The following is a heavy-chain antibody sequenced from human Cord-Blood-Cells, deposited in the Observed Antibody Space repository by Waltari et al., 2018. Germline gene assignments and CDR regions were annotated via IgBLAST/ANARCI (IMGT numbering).Heavy chain of an antibody. J-gene: IGHJ4*02. V-gene: IGHV3-48*02. CDR2: ISSSSTI. D-gene: IGHD2-8*02. Sequence: SYSMNWVRQAPGKGLEWVSYISSSSTIYYADSVKGRFTISRDNAKNSLYLQMNSLRDEDTAVYYCARALVDYWGQGTLVTVSS. CDR3: ARALVDY. CDR1: SYS.